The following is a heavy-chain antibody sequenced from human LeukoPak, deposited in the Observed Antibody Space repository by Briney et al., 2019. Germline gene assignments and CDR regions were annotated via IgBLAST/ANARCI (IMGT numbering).Heavy chain of an antibody. D-gene: IGHD6-13*01. J-gene: IGHJ3*02. CDR3: ARLRGSSLDAFDI. CDR2: IYYSGST. V-gene: IGHV4-59*01. Sequence: PSETLSLTCTVSGGSISSYYWSWIREPPGKGLEWIGYIYYSGSTNYNPSLKSRVTISVDTSKNQFSLKLSSVTAADTAVYYCARLRGSSLDAFDIWDQGTMVTVSS. CDR1: GGSISSYY.